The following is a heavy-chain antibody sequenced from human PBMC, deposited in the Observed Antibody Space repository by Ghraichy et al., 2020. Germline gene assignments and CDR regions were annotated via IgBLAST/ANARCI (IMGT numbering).Heavy chain of an antibody. CDR3: ARGYGQEY. CDR2: INHSGST. V-gene: IGHV4-34*01. D-gene: IGHD4-17*01. J-gene: IGHJ4*02. Sequence: SETLSLTCAVYGGSFSGYYWSWIRQPPGKGLEWIGEINHSGSTNYNPSLKSRVTISVDTSKNQFSLKLSSVTAADTAVYYCARGYGQEYWGQGTLVTVSS. CDR1: GGSFSGYY.